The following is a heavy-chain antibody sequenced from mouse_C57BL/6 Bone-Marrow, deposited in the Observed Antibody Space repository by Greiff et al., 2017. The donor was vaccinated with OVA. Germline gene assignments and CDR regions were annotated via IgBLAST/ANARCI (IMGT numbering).Heavy chain of an antibody. J-gene: IGHJ2*01. CDR1: GYTFTSYG. D-gene: IGHD2-4*01. CDR2: IYPRSGNT. Sequence: QVHVKQSGAELARPGASVKLSCKASGYTFTSYGISWVKQRTGQGLEWIGEIYPRSGNTYYNEKFKGKATLTADKSSSTAYMELRSLTSEDSAVYFCARRDDYDERDYWGQGTTLTVSS. V-gene: IGHV1-81*01. CDR3: ARRDDYDERDY.